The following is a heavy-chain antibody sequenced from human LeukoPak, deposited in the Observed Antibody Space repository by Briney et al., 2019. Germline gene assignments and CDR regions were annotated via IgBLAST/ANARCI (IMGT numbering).Heavy chain of an antibody. J-gene: IGHJ5*02. CDR3: ARDADLPLPNWFDP. Sequence: SVKVSCQASGGTFSSYAISWVRQAPGQGLEWMGGIIPIFGTANYAQKFQGRVTITADESTSTAYMELSSLRSEDTAVYYCARDADLPLPNWFDPWGQGTLVTVSS. D-gene: IGHD1-26*01. V-gene: IGHV1-69*01. CDR1: GGTFSSYA. CDR2: IIPIFGTA.